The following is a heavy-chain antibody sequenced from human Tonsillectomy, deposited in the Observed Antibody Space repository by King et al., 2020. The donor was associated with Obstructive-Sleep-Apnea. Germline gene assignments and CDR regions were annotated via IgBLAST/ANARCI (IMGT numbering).Heavy chain of an antibody. D-gene: IGHD3-9*01. CDR2: IYYSGST. CDR3: AREGPDILTGYDAFDI. Sequence: QLQESGPGLVKPSETLSLTCTVSGGSISSYYWSWIRQPPGKGLEWIGYIYYSGSTNYNPSLKSRVTISVDTSKHQFSLKLRSVTAADTAVYYCAREGPDILTGYDAFDIWGQGTMVTVSS. CDR1: GGSISSYY. J-gene: IGHJ3*02. V-gene: IGHV4-59*01.